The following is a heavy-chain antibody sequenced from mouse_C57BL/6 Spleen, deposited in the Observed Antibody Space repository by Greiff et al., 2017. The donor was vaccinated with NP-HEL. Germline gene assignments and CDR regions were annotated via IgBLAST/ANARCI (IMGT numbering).Heavy chain of an antibody. CDR2: IDPSDSYT. Sequence: QVQLQQPGAELVMPGASVKLSCKASGYTFTSYWMYWVKQRPGQGLEWIGEIDPSDSYTNYNQKFKGKSTLTVDKSSSTAYMQLSSLTSEDSAVYYCARGGPFAYWGQGTLVTVSA. V-gene: IGHV1-69*01. CDR3: ARGGPFAY. J-gene: IGHJ3*01. CDR1: GYTFTSYW.